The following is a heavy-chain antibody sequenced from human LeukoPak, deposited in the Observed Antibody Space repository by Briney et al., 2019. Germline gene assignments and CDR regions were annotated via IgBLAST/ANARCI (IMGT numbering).Heavy chain of an antibody. Sequence: PGGSLRLSCAASGCTFSSYDMNWVRQAPGKGLEWVSYMSNSGSSIYYADSGKGRFTMSRDNAKNSLYLQMNSLRAEDTAVYYCARQQYCNGGNCYRGFDIWGQGTMVTVSS. J-gene: IGHJ3*02. CDR1: GCTFSSYD. CDR2: MSNSGSSI. D-gene: IGHD2-15*01. V-gene: IGHV3-48*03. CDR3: ARQQYCNGGNCYRGFDI.